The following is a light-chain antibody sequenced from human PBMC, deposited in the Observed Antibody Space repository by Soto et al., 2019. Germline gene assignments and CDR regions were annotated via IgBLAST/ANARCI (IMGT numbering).Light chain of an antibody. Sequence: QPVLTQPPSASASLEASVTLTCTLSSGYSNYKVDWYQQRPGKGARFVMRVGTGAIVGSKGDGIPDRFSVLGSGLNRYLTIKNIQEEDESDYHCGADHGSGSNFVVVFGGGTKLTVL. CDR2: VGTGAIVG. CDR3: GADHGSGSNFVVV. J-gene: IGLJ2*01. CDR1: SGYSNYK. V-gene: IGLV9-49*01.